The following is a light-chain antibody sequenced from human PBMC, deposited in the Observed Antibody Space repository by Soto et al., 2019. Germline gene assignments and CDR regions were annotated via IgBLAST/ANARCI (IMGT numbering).Light chain of an antibody. CDR3: QQHYFTTWT. CDR2: WAS. CDR1: QSVLYSSDNKNY. Sequence: DIVMTQSPDSLAVSLGERATINCKSSQSVLYSSDNKNYLAWYQQKPGQPPKLLIYWASTRESGVPDRFSGSGSGTDFTLTISSRQAEDVAVYYCQQHYFTTWTFGQGTKVEIK. V-gene: IGKV4-1*01. J-gene: IGKJ1*01.